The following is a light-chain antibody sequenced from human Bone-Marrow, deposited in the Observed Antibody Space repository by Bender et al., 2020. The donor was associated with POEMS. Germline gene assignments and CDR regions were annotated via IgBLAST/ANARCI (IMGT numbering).Light chain of an antibody. CDR1: SFNIGYNS. CDR2: YDD. CDR3: SAWDDSLSGWV. J-gene: IGLJ3*02. Sequence: QSVLTQPPSASGTPGQRVTISCSGSSFNIGYNSVSWYQQLPGEAPKLLIYYDDLLTPGVSDRFSASKSGTSASLAISELQSEDEALYYCSAWDDSLSGWVFGGGTKLTVL. V-gene: IGLV1-36*01.